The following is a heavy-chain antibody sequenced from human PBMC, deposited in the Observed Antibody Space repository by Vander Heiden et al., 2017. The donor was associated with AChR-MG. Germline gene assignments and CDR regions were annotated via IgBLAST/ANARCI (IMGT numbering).Heavy chain of an antibody. V-gene: IGHV1-69*06. D-gene: IGHD3-16*02. CDR3: AGEFDYIWGSYRYAFDY. J-gene: IGHJ4*02. CDR1: GGTFSSYA. CDR2: IIPIFGTA. Sequence: QVQLVQSGAEVKKPGSSVKVSCKASGGTFSSYAISWVRQAPGQGLEWMGGIIPIFGTANYAQKFQGRVTITADKSTSTAYMELSSLRSEDTAVYYCAGEFDYIWGSYRYAFDYWGQGTLVTVSS.